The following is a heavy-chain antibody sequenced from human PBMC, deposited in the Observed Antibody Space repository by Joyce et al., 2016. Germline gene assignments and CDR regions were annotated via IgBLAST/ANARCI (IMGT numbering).Heavy chain of an antibody. Sequence: QVQLLQSGAEVKKPGASLKISCKASGYSFTSYYMHWVRQAPGQGLEWMRLINFSVGNTDYAHKFQRRITVTRDTSTSTVYMELSSLTSEDTAIYYCAREVGAPDYCGQGTLVTVSS. CDR2: INFSVGNT. D-gene: IGHD1-26*01. CDR3: AREVGAPDY. V-gene: IGHV1-46*03. J-gene: IGHJ4*02. CDR1: GYSFTSYY.